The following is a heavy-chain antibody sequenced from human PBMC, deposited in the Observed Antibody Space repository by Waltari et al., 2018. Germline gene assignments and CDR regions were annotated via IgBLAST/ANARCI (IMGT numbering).Heavy chain of an antibody. Sequence: EVQLVQSGAEVKKPGESLKISCTGSVYTFPSDWIGWVRQMSGKGLEWMGAIYLGDSDTRYSPSFQGLVTISADKSINTAYLQWSSLKASDTAMYYCARPGAEDAFDIWGQGTMVTVSS. J-gene: IGHJ3*02. CDR1: VYTFPSDW. V-gene: IGHV5-51*01. CDR3: ARPGAEDAFDI. D-gene: IGHD3-10*01. CDR2: IYLGDSDT.